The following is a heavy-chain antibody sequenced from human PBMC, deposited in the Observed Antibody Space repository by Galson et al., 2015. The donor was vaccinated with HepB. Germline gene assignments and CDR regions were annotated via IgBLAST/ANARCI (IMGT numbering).Heavy chain of an antibody. D-gene: IGHD5-12*01. CDR3: AREIINIVATITDYYYGMDV. CDR2: ISYDGSNK. CDR1: GFTFSSYA. V-gene: IGHV3-30*04. J-gene: IGHJ6*02. Sequence: SLRLSCAASGFTFSSYAMHWVRQAPGKGLEWVAVISYDGSNKYYADSVKGRFTISRDNSKNTLYLQMNSLRAEDTAVYYCAREIINIVATITDYYYGMDVCGQGTTVTVSS.